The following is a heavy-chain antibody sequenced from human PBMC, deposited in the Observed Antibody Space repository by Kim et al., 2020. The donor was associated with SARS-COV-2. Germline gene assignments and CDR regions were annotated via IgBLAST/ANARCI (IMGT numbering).Heavy chain of an antibody. V-gene: IGHV4-39*01. CDR3: ARLLGNWNDWGRWFDP. CDR2: IYYSGST. D-gene: IGHD1-1*01. Sequence: SETLSLTCTVSGGSISSSSYYWGWIRQPPGKGLEWIGSIYYSGSTYYNPSLKSRVTISVDTSKNQFSLKLSSVTAADTAVYYCARLLGNWNDWGRWFDPWGQGTLVTVSS. J-gene: IGHJ5*02. CDR1: GGSISSSSYY.